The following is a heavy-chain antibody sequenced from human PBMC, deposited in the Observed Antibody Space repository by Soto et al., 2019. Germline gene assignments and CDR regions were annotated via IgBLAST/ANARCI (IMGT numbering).Heavy chain of an antibody. CDR1: GFTVSSNY. V-gene: IGHV3-66*04. D-gene: IGHD3-9*01. CDR3: ARHVLTGYYLWY. CDR2: IYSGGST. J-gene: IGHJ4*02. Sequence: GGSLRLSCSAAGFTVSSNYMSWVRQAPGKGLEWVSVIYSGGSTYYADSVKGRFTISRDNSKNTLYLQMNSLRAEDTAVYYCARHVLTGYYLWYWGQGTLVTVSS.